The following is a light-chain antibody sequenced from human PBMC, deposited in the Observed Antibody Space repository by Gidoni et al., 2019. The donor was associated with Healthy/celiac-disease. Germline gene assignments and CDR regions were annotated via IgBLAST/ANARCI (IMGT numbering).Light chain of an antibody. CDR2: GNS. CDR3: QSYDSSLSGSAVV. V-gene: IGLV1-40*01. J-gene: IGLJ2*01. Sequence: QSVLTRPPSVSGAPGQRVTISCTGSSSNLGAGYDVHWYQQIPGTAPKPLIYGNSNRPSGFPDRFSGSKSGTSASLAITGLQAKDEADYYCQSYDSSLSGSAVVFGGGTKLTVL. CDR1: SSNLGAGYD.